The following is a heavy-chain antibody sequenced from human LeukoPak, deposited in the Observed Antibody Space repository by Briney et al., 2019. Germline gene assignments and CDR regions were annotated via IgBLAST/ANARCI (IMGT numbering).Heavy chain of an antibody. V-gene: IGHV1-69*04. D-gene: IGHD3-3*01. CDR3: ARDQGPYYDFWSGYPSDY. J-gene: IGHJ4*02. CDR1: GYTFTGYY. Sequence: SVKVSCKASGYTFTGYYMHWVRPAPGQGLEWMGRIIPILGIANYAQKFQGRVTITADKSTSTAYMELSSLRSEDTAVYYCARDQGPYYDFWSGYPSDYWGQGTLVTVSS. CDR2: IIPILGIA.